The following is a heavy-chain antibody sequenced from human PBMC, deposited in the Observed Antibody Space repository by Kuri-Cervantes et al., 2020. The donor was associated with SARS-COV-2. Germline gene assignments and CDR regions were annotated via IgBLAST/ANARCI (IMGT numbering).Heavy chain of an antibody. Sequence: GGSLRLSCAASGFTFSDYYMSWIRQAPGKGLEWVSYISSSGSTIYYADSVKGRFTISRDNAKNSLYLQMNSLRAEDTAVYYCARGDPKYYYYYYGMDVWGQGTTVTVSS. V-gene: IGHV3-11*04. CDR2: ISSSGSTI. J-gene: IGHJ6*02. CDR1: GFTFSDYY. CDR3: ARGDPKYYYYYYGMDV.